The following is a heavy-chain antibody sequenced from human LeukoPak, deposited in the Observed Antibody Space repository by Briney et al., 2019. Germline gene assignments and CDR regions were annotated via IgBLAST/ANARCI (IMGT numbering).Heavy chain of an antibody. D-gene: IGHD4-17*01. CDR2: VYQSGST. Sequence: SETLSLTCAVSDGSISSSNWWIWVRQPPGKGLEWIGEVYQSGSTNYNPSLKSRVTIAVDKSKNQFSLKVNSVTAADTAVYSCARDLRTYGDYVGGAFDIWGQGTMVTVSS. V-gene: IGHV4-4*02. J-gene: IGHJ3*02. CDR1: DGSISSSNW. CDR3: ARDLRTYGDYVGGAFDI.